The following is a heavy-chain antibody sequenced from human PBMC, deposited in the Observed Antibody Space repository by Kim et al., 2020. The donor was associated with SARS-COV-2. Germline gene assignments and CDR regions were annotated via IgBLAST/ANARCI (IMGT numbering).Heavy chain of an antibody. V-gene: IGHV3-11*01. CDR3: AREKDIVVVFHYYYYMDV. CDR2: ISSSGSTI. CDR1: GFTFSDYY. Sequence: GGSLRLSCAASGFTFSDYYMSWIRQAPGKGLEWVSYISSSGSTIYYADSVKGRFTISRDNAKNSLYLQMNSLRAEDTAVYYCAREKDIVVVFHYYYYMDVWGKGTTVTVSS. D-gene: IGHD2-2*01. J-gene: IGHJ6*03.